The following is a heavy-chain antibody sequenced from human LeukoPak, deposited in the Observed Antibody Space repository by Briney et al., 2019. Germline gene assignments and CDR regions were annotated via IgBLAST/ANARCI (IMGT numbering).Heavy chain of an antibody. CDR1: GGSIRGHF. Sequence: PSETLSLTCTVSGGSIRGHFWSWIRQSPRKGLEWIGYVFYSGSTHYNPSLKSRVTISVDTSKNQFSLNLRSVTAADTAVYYCARDLPPLPWGQGTLVTVSS. CDR2: VFYSGST. V-gene: IGHV4-59*11. CDR3: ARDLPPLP. J-gene: IGHJ5*02.